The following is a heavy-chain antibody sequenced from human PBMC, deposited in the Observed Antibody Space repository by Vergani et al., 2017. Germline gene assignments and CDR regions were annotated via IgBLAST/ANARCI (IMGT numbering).Heavy chain of an antibody. CDR3: ARHVSHTAGDY. J-gene: IGHJ4*02. Sequence: QVQLQESGPRLVKPSETLSLTCSVSGVSIISSSYYLVWVRQPPGKGLEWVGNIYYNGGTDYNPSLKSRVAISVDTSKNQFSLKLNSVTAADTAVYYCARHVSHTAGDYWGQGTLVTVSS. V-gene: IGHV4-39*01. CDR1: GVSIISSSYY. D-gene: IGHD5-18*01. CDR2: IYYNGGT.